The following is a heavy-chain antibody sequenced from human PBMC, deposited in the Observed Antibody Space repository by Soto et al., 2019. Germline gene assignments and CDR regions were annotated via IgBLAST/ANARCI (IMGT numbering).Heavy chain of an antibody. Sequence: QVQLVQSGAEVKKPGSSVKVSCKASGGTFSSYAISWVRQAPGQGLEWMGGIIPIFGTANYAQKFQGRVTITADESTSTAYMKLSSLRSEDTAVYYCARDRCSGGSCYSLDYYYYCMDVWGQGPTVTVAS. CDR3: ARDRCSGGSCYSLDYYYYCMDV. J-gene: IGHJ6*02. D-gene: IGHD2-15*01. V-gene: IGHV1-69*01. CDR1: GGTFSSYA. CDR2: IIPIFGTA.